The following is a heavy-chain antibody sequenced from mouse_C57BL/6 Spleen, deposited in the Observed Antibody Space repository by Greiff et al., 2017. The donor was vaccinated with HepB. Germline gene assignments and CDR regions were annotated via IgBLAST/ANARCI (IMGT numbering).Heavy chain of an antibody. CDR2: IWGGGST. D-gene: IGHD1-1*01. CDR3: AKHGDYYGSSYGDWYFDV. CDR1: GFSLTSYG. Sequence: VKLVESGPGLVAPSQSLSITCTVSGFSLTSYGVDWVRQPPGKGLEWLGVIWGGGSTNYNSALMSRLSISKDNSKSQVFLKMNSLQTDDTAMYYCAKHGDYYGSSYGDWYFDVWGTGTTVTVSS. J-gene: IGHJ1*03. V-gene: IGHV2-9*01.